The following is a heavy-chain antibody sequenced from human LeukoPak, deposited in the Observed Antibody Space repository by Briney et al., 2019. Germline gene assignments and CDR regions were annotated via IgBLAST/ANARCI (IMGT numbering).Heavy chain of an antibody. Sequence: SETLSLTCTVSGDSISSYYWSWIRQPPGKGLEWIGYIYSSGSTNYRPSLKSQLTISVDMSKSQFSLKLSSVTAADTAVYYCARQLSGSSGLDYWGQGTLVTVSS. J-gene: IGHJ4*02. CDR1: GDSISSYY. D-gene: IGHD6-19*01. CDR2: IYSSGST. CDR3: ARQLSGSSGLDY. V-gene: IGHV4-59*08.